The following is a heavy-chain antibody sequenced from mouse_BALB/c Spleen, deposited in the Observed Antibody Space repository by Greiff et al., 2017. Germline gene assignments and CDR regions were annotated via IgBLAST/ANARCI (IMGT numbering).Heavy chain of an antibody. V-gene: IGHV6-6*02. J-gene: IGHJ4*01. Sequence: EVQRVESGGGLVQPGGSMKLSCVASGFTFSNYWMNWVRQSPEKGLVWVAEIRLKSNNYATHYAESVKGRFTISRDDSKSRVYLQMNNLRAEDTGIYYCTRGNWGYAMDYWGQGTSVTVSS. D-gene: IGHD4-1*01. CDR3: TRGNWGYAMDY. CDR1: GFTFSNYW. CDR2: IRLKSNNYAT.